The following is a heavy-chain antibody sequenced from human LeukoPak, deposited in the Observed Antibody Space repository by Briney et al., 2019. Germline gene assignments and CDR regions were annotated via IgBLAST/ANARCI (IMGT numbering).Heavy chain of an antibody. CDR1: GYTLSDNY. J-gene: IGHJ1*01. V-gene: IGHV1-2*07. D-gene: IGHD3-16*01. Sequence: GASVKVSCKASGYTLSDNYLHWVRQAPGQRFEWMAWINPSNGETKFAPRFQGRVTMTRDTSISTAYMELSSLRPDDTAVYYCARSQYRTTNSGAWGFQPWGQGTLVTVSS. CDR2: INPSNGET. CDR3: ARSQYRTTNSGAWGFQP.